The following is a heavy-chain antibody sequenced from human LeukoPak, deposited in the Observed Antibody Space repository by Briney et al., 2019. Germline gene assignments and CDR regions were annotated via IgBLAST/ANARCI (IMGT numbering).Heavy chain of an antibody. V-gene: IGHV3-33*06. Sequence: PGRSLRVSCAASGFAFRSYGMHWVRQAPGKGLEWVAVIWYDGSNKYHADSVKGRFTISRDNSKNTLYLQMNSLRAEDTAMYYCVKVSDGDYYFDYWGQGTLVTVSS. D-gene: IGHD4-17*01. CDR2: IWYDGSNK. J-gene: IGHJ4*02. CDR3: VKVSDGDYYFDY. CDR1: GFAFRSYG.